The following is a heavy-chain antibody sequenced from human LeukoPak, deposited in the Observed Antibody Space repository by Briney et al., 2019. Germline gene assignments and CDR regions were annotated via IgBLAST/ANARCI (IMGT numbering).Heavy chain of an antibody. D-gene: IGHD6-13*01. CDR1: GFTFSSYG. J-gene: IGHJ4*02. CDR2: IWYGGSNK. CDR3: AKDSSRVWSSWDEIDY. V-gene: IGHV3-30*02. Sequence: GGSLRLSCAASGFTFSSYGMHWVRQAPGKGLEWVAVIWYGGSNKYYADSVKGRFTISRDNSKNTLYLQMNSLRAEDTAVYYCAKDSSRVWSSWDEIDYWGQGTLVTVSS.